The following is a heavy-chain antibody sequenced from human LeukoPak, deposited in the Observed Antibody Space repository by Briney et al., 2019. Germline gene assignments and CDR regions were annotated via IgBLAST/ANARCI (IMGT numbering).Heavy chain of an antibody. CDR2: IKQDGSEK. Sequence: GGSLRLSCAASGFTFSNYWMTWVRQAPGKGLEWVANIKQDGSEKYYVDSVKGRFTISRDNAKNSLYLQMNSLRVEDTAIYYCARNPGVGSSWYRLHYWGQGTLVTVSS. V-gene: IGHV3-7*01. CDR1: GFTFSNYW. D-gene: IGHD6-13*01. J-gene: IGHJ4*02. CDR3: ARNPGVGSSWYRLHY.